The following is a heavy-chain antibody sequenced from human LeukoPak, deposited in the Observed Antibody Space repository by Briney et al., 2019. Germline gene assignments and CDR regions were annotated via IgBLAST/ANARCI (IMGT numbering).Heavy chain of an antibody. CDR2: ISSSSSYI. J-gene: IGHJ6*03. CDR3: ARYSGFGADYYYYYMDV. V-gene: IGHV3-21*01. Sequence: PGGSLRLSCAASGFTFSSYSMNWVRQAPRKGLEWVSSISSSSSYIYYADSVKGRFTISRDNAKNSLYLQMNSLRAEDTAVYYCARYSGFGADYYYYYMDVWGKGTTVTVSS. CDR1: GFTFSSYS. D-gene: IGHD3-10*01.